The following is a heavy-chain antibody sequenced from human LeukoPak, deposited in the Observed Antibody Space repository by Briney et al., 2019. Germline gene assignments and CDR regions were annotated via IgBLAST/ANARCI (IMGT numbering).Heavy chain of an antibody. Sequence: GASVKVSCKASVYTFTSYGISWVRQAPGQGLEWMGWISAYNGNTNYAQKLQGRVTMTTDTSTSTAYMELRSLRSDDTAVYYCARTTLQPPDTDWFDPWGQGTLVTVSS. D-gene: IGHD5-24*01. J-gene: IGHJ5*02. V-gene: IGHV1-18*01. CDR2: ISAYNGNT. CDR1: VYTFTSYG. CDR3: ARTTLQPPDTDWFDP.